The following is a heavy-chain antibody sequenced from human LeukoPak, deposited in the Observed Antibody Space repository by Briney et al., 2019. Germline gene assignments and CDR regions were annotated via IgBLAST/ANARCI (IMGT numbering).Heavy chain of an antibody. CDR2: IYYSGST. Sequence: SETLSLTCTVSGGSISSGGYYWSWIRQHPGKGLEWIGYIYYSGSTYYNPSLKSRVTISVDTSKNQFSLKLSSVTAADTAVYYCARGAYDSSGLPSFDIWGQGTMVTVSS. J-gene: IGHJ3*02. CDR1: GGSISSGGYY. D-gene: IGHD3-22*01. CDR3: ARGAYDSSGLPSFDI. V-gene: IGHV4-31*03.